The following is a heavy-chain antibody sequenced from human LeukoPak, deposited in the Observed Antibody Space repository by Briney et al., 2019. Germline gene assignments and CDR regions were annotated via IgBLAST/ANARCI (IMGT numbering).Heavy chain of an antibody. CDR2: TYYRSKWYN. D-gene: IGHD6-13*01. CDR3: ALGIAAAGSFDY. V-gene: IGHV6-1*01. Sequence: KHSQTLSLTCAISGDSVSSNSAAWNWIRQSPSRGLEWLGRTYYRSKWYNDYAVSVKSRITISPDTSKNQFSLQLNSVTPEDTAVYYCALGIAAAGSFDYWGQGTLVTVSS. CDR1: GDSVSSNSAA. J-gene: IGHJ4*02.